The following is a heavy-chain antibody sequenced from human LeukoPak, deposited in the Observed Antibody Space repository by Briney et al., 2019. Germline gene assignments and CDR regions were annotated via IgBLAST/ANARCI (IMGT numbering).Heavy chain of an antibody. CDR1: GGSISSYY. V-gene: IGHV4-59*01. CDR3: ARAGWNIVVVPAAKNSYNWFDP. J-gene: IGHJ5*02. D-gene: IGHD2-2*01. Sequence: SETLSLTCTVSGGSISSYYWSWIRQPPGKGLEWIGYIYYSGSTNYNPSLKSRVTISVDTSKNQFSLKLSSVTAADTAVYYCARAGWNIVVVPAAKNSYNWFDPWGQGTLVTVSS. CDR2: IYYSGST.